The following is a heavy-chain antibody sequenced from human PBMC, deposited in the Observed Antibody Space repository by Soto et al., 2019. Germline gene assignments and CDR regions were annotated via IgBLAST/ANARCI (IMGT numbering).Heavy chain of an antibody. CDR3: ARDSDFYKADY. CDR1: GFTFSGYW. Sequence: EVHLVESGGGLVQPGGSLRLSCAASGFTFSGYWMGWVRQAPGKGLEWVASIMKDGGVKKYVDSVKGRFTISRDNAKNSLFLQLNSLRPEDTAVYYCARDSDFYKADYWGQGTLVTVSS. CDR2: IMKDGGVK. V-gene: IGHV3-7*01. J-gene: IGHJ4*02. D-gene: IGHD2-21*02.